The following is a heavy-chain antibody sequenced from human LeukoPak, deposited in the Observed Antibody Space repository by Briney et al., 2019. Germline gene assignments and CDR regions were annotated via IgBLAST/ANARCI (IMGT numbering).Heavy chain of an antibody. Sequence: GASVKVSCKASGYTLTSYYMHWVRQAPGQGLEWMGIINPSGGSTSYAQKFQGRVTMTRDTSTSTAYMELRSLRSDDTAVYYCARVLSVVVAATLDQPDAFDIWGQGTMVTVSS. V-gene: IGHV1-46*01. CDR2: INPSGGST. D-gene: IGHD2-15*01. CDR1: GYTLTSYY. CDR3: ARVLSVVVAATLDQPDAFDI. J-gene: IGHJ3*02.